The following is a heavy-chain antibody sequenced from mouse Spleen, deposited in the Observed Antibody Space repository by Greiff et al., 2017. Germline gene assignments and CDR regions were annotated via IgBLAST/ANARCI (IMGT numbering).Heavy chain of an antibody. J-gene: IGHJ4*01. CDR1: GYTFTNYW. V-gene: IGHV1-63*01. D-gene: IGHD2-14*01. CDR3: ARGRDYRYDAGYYYAMDY. CDR2: IYPGGGYT. Sequence: VQLQQSGAELVRPGTSVKMSCKASGYTFTNYWIGWAKQRPGQGLEWIGDIYPGGGYTNYNEKFKGKATLTADKSSSTAYMQFSSLTSEDSAIYYCARGRDYRYDAGYYYAMDYWGQGTSVTVSS.